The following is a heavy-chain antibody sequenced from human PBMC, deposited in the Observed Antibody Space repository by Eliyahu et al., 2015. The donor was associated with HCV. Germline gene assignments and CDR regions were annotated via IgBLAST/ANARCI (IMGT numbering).Heavy chain of an antibody. J-gene: IGHJ4*02. Sequence: QVQLQESGPGLVKPSGTLSLTCAVSGGSISSSNWWSWVRQPPGKGLEWIGEIYHTGSTNYNPSLKSRLNISVDKSKNQFSLKLSSVTAADTAVYYCARDSDYSNYYFDYWGQGTLVTVSS. CDR2: IYHTGST. CDR1: GGSISSSNW. V-gene: IGHV4-4*02. CDR3: ARDSDYSNYYFDY. D-gene: IGHD4-11*01.